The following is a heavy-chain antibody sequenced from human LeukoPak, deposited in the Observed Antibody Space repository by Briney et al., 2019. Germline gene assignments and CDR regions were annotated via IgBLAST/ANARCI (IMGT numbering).Heavy chain of an antibody. Sequence: GGSLRLFCAASGFTVSSNYMSWVRLAPGKGLEWVSVIYSGGSTYYADSVKGRFTISRDNSKNTLYLQMNSLRAEDTAVYYCARGHLDFVAFDIWGQGTMVTVSS. CDR3: ARGHLDFVAFDI. V-gene: IGHV3-53*01. D-gene: IGHD3/OR15-3a*01. CDR2: IYSGGST. J-gene: IGHJ3*02. CDR1: GFTVSSNY.